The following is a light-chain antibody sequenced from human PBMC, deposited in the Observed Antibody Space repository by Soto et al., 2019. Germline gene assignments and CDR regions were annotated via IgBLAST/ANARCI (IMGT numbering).Light chain of an antibody. J-gene: IGKJ1*01. CDR3: QKYRDLPQT. Sequence: EIVLTQSPGTLSLSPGERATLSCRASQSVRSNYLAWYQQEPGQAPRLLIYNSSTRATGIPDRFSGSGSGTDFTLTISRLEPEDFALYYCQKYRDLPQTFGQGTKVDIK. CDR1: QSVRSNY. CDR2: NSS. V-gene: IGKV3-20*01.